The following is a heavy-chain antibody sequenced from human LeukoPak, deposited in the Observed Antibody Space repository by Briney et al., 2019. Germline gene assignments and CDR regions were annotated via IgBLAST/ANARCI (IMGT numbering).Heavy chain of an antibody. D-gene: IGHD2-2*01. V-gene: IGHV1-69*05. J-gene: IGHJ4*02. CDR2: IIPIFGTA. CDR1: GGTFSSYA. CDR3: ARVGAMRGPHGY. Sequence: ASVKVSCKASGGTFSSYAISWVRQAPGQGLEWMGGIIPIFGTANYAQKFQGRVTITTDESTSTAYMELSSLRSEDTAVYYCARVGAMRGPHGYWGQGTLVTVSS.